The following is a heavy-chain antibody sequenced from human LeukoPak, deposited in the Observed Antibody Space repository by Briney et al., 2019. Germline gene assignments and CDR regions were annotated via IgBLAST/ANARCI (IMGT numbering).Heavy chain of an antibody. J-gene: IGHJ3*02. CDR2: IYTTGRT. D-gene: IGHD2-21*01. Sequence: SKTLSLTCTVSGGSIGGYYWSWIRQSPGKGLEWIGYIYTTGRTNYNPSLKSRVTISVDTSKNQFSLKLNSVTAADTAVYYCAKILGSGVWYGFDIWGQGTMVTVSS. CDR1: GGSIGGYY. CDR3: AKILGSGVWYGFDI. V-gene: IGHV4-4*09.